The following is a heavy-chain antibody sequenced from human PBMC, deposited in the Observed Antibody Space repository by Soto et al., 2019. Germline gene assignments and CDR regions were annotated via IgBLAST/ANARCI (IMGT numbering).Heavy chain of an antibody. CDR3: ASCERVPRVGVDYYALDV. J-gene: IGHJ6*02. CDR2: MSFDGNHQ. D-gene: IGHD1-1*01. V-gene: IGHV3-30*03. CDR1: GFTINRND. Sequence: QVHLVESGGGVVQPGGSLRLSCAASGFTINRNDMYWVRQGPGKGLECVAVMSFDGNHQHYPDSVKGRFTISRDNSKNTMSLAMNSLRRDDTAVYYCASCERVPRVGVDYYALDVWGQGTTVIVSS.